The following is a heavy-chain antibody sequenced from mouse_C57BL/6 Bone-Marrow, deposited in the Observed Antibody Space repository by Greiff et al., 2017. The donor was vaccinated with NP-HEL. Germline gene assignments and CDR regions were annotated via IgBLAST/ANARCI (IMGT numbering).Heavy chain of an antibody. V-gene: IGHV1-59*01. Sequence: QVHVKQPGAELVRPGTSVKLSCKASGYTFTSYWMHWVKQRPGQGLEWIGVIDPSDSYTNYNQKFKGKATLTVDTSSSTAYMQLSSLTSEDSAVYYCARGKYYFDYWGQGTTLTVSS. CDR1: GYTFTSYW. CDR3: ARGKYYFDY. J-gene: IGHJ2*01. CDR2: IDPSDSYT.